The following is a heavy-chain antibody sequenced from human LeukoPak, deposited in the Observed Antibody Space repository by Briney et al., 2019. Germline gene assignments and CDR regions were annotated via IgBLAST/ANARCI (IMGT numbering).Heavy chain of an antibody. J-gene: IGHJ3*02. D-gene: IGHD5-24*01. CDR1: GGSISSSNW. Sequence: SETLSLTCAVSGGSISSSNWWSWVRQPPGKGLEWIGEIYHSGSTYYNPSLKSRVTISVDTSKNQFSLKLSSVTAVDTAVYYCARGGPPWLAFDIWGQGTMVTVSS. V-gene: IGHV4-4*02. CDR2: IYHSGST. CDR3: ARGGPPWLAFDI.